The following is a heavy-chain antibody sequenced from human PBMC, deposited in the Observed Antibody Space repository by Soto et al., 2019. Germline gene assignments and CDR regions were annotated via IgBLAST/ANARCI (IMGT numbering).Heavy chain of an antibody. D-gene: IGHD1-1*01. CDR3: AKSMYNWNDGFFDY. J-gene: IGHJ4*02. V-gene: IGHV3-30*18. CDR1: GFTVCSYG. CDR2: ISYDGINK. Sequence: GGSPRLCCAASGFTVCSYGMHWVRQDPGKGLEWVAIISYDGINKYYANSVKGRFTISRDNSKNTLYLQMNSLRAEDTAVYYCAKSMYNWNDGFFDYWGQGTLVTVSS.